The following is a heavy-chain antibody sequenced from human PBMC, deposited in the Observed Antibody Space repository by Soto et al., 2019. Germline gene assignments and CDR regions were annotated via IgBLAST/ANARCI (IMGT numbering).Heavy chain of an antibody. CDR1: GGSISSGDYY. V-gene: IGHV4-30-4*01. CDR2: IYYTGTT. Sequence: TLSLTCTVSGGSISSGDYYWNWIRQPPGKGLEWIGYIYYTGTTNYNPSLKSRATLSVDTSKNRFSLNLTSLTAADTAVYYCARGDWFHPWGQGTQVTVSS. CDR3: ARGDWFHP. J-gene: IGHJ5*02.